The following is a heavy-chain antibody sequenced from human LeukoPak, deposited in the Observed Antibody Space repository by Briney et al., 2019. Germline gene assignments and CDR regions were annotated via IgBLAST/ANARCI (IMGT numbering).Heavy chain of an antibody. Sequence: ASVKVSCKASGYTFTSYDINWVRQATGQGLEWMGWMNPNSGNTGYAQKLQGRVTMTTDTSTSTAYMELRSLRSDDTAVCYCARGRLREDGYNSNYFDYWGQGTLVTVSS. CDR3: ARGRLREDGYNSNYFDY. D-gene: IGHD5-24*01. J-gene: IGHJ4*02. CDR2: MNPNSGNT. V-gene: IGHV1-8*01. CDR1: GYTFTSYD.